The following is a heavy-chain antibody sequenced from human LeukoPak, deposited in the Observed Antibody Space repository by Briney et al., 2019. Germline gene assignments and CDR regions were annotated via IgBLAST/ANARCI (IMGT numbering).Heavy chain of an antibody. J-gene: IGHJ5*02. Sequence: ASVKGSCTASGYTFTSYDINWVRQGSGQGREWMGWMNPNSGNTGYAQKLQGSVTMTRNTSISTAYMELSSLRSEDTAVYYCASPGDDSSGYFFSWGQGTLVTVSS. CDR1: GYTFTSYD. D-gene: IGHD3-22*01. V-gene: IGHV1-8*01. CDR3: ASPGDDSSGYFFS. CDR2: MNPNSGNT.